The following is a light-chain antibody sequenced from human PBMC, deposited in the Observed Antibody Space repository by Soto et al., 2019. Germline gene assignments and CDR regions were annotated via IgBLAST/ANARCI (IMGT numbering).Light chain of an antibody. V-gene: IGLV1-51*01. CDR1: SSNIGGNS. Sequence: QSVLTQPPSVSAAPGQKVTISCSGSSSNIGGNSVSWYQQLPGTAPKLLIYDDNKRPSGIPDRFSGSKSGTPATLGITGFQTGDEADYYCGSWDSSVSAYVFGTGTKGTVL. CDR3: GSWDSSVSAYV. J-gene: IGLJ1*01. CDR2: DDN.